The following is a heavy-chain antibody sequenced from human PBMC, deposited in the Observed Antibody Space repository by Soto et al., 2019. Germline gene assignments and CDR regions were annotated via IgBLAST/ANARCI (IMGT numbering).Heavy chain of an antibody. Sequence: SGGSLRLSCAASGFTFSDYYMSWIRQAPGKGLEWVSYISSNGVTIYYADSMKGRFTISRDNAKNSVYLQMNSLRVEDTAVYYCASVREYWFDPWGQGTLVTVSS. CDR1: GFTFSDYY. CDR2: ISSNGVTI. CDR3: ASVREYWFDP. J-gene: IGHJ5*02. D-gene: IGHD3-10*01. V-gene: IGHV3-11*01.